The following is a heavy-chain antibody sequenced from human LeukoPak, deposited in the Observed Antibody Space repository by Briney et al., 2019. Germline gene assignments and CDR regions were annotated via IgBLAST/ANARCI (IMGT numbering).Heavy chain of an antibody. D-gene: IGHD3-10*01. J-gene: IGHJ4*02. CDR1: GGSISSSSYY. Sequence: PSETLSLTCTVSGGSISSSSYYWGWIRQPPGKGLEWIGSIYYSGSTYYNPSLKSRVTISVDTSKNQFSLKLSSVTAADTAVYYCARGPDYYGSGSYYKRKGYFDYWGQGTLVTVSS. CDR2: IYYSGST. CDR3: ARGPDYYGSGSYYKRKGYFDY. V-gene: IGHV4-39*01.